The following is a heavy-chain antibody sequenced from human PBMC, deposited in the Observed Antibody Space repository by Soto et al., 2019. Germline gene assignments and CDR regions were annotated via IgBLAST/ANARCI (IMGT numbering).Heavy chain of an antibody. CDR3: ARLPNKSPQN. J-gene: IGHJ1*01. V-gene: IGHV3-74*01. CDR2: ISNDGSS. Sequence: EVQLVESGGGLVQPGGSLRLSCVASGFTFSSYWMHWVRQAPGKGLVWVSSISNDGSSIYADPVKGRVTISRDNAKNTLYLQMNSLRAEDTAGYYCARLPNKSPQNWGQGTLVIVSP. CDR1: GFTFSSYW.